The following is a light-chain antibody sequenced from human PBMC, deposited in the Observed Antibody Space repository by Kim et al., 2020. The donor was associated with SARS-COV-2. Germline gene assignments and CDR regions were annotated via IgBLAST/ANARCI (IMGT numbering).Light chain of an antibody. CDR3: QAWDSSRV. CDR2: QNY. J-gene: IGLJ3*02. CDR1: NVGEKY. Sequence: SYELTQPPSVSVSPGQTATFTCSGDNVGEKYICWYQQKPGQSPVLIIYQNYKRPSGVPERFSASNSGNTATLTISGTQAMDEADYYCQAWDSSRVFGGGT. V-gene: IGLV3-1*01.